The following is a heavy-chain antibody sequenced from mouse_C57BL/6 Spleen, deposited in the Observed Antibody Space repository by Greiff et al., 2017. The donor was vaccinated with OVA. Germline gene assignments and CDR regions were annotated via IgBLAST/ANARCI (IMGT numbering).Heavy chain of an antibody. V-gene: IGHV5-4*01. D-gene: IGHD2-5*01. CDR3: AREGNSNYGDYYAMDY. Sequence: EVQRVESGGGLVKPGGSLKLSCAASGFTFSSYAMSWVRQTPEKRLEWVATISDGGSYTYYPDNVKGRFTISRDNAKNNLYLQMSHLKSEDTAMYYCAREGNSNYGDYYAMDYWGQGTSVTVSS. J-gene: IGHJ4*01. CDR1: GFTFSSYA. CDR2: ISDGGSYT.